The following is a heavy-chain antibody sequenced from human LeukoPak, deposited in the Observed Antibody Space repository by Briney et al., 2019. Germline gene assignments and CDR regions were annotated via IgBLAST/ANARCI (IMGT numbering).Heavy chain of an antibody. CDR3: ARHDGITGYDPFDY. Sequence: GESLKISCKGSGYRFTNYWIGWVRQMPGKGLEWMGIIYPGDSDTRYSPSFQGQVTISADKSISTAYLQWSSLKASDTAIYYCARHDGITGYDPFDYWGQGTLVTVSS. J-gene: IGHJ4*02. D-gene: IGHD5-12*01. CDR1: GYRFTNYW. CDR2: IYPGDSDT. V-gene: IGHV5-51*01.